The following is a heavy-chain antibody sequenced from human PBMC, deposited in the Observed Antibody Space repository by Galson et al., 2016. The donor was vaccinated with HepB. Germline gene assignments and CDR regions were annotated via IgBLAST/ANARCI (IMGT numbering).Heavy chain of an antibody. D-gene: IGHD2-2*01. CDR2: IYHSGST. Sequence: LSLTCAVSVGSISSNHWWTWVRQPPGKGLEWIGEIYHSGSTNYNPSLRSRVTLSVDKSKNQFSLKLRSVTAADTAVYYCAKIRLLCPSTTCNGVGLDYWGQGTLVTVSS. V-gene: IGHV4-4*02. J-gene: IGHJ4*02. CDR3: AKIRLLCPSTTCNGVGLDY. CDR1: VGSISSNHW.